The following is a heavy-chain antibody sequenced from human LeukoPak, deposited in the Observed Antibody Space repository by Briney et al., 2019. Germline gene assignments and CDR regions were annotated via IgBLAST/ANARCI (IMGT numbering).Heavy chain of an antibody. CDR3: ARVADSSGWANYYYYMDV. J-gene: IGHJ6*03. CDR1: GFTFSSDW. D-gene: IGHD6-19*01. V-gene: IGHV3-7*03. Sequence: GGSLRLSCAASGFTFSSDWMIWVRQAPGKGLEWVANIKPDEGEKYYVDSVKGRFTVSRDNAKNSLYLQMNSLRAEDTALYYCARVADSSGWANYYYYMDVWGKGTTVTVSS. CDR2: IKPDEGEK.